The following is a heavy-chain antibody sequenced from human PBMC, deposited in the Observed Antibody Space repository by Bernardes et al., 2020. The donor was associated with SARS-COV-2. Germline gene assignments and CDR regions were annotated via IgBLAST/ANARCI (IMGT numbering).Heavy chain of an antibody. CDR1: GFTFANYG. Sequence: GGSLRLSCTASGFTFANYGMTWVRQSPGKGLEWVSLIGLSGSTHYADSVRGRFTISRDNSMNILHLHMHSLRAEDTGIYYCAKDFAGSTWSTEYYFDSWGQGTLVTVSS. CDR3: AKDFAGSTWSTEYYFDS. J-gene: IGHJ4*02. CDR2: IGLSGST. D-gene: IGHD6-13*01. V-gene: IGHV3-23*01.